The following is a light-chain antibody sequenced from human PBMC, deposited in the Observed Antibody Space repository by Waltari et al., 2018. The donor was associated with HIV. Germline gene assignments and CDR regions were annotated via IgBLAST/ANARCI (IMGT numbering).Light chain of an antibody. J-gene: IGLJ2*01. CDR2: DDS. V-gene: IGLV3-21*02. Sequence: SYVLTQAPSVSVAPGQTASITCGGNNIGSKSVPWYQQKPGQAPGLVVYDDSDRPSGMPERFSGSNSGNTATLTISRVEAGDEADYYCQVWNNSGDHSGGVFGGGTKLTVL. CDR1: NIGSKS. CDR3: QVWNNSGDHSGGV.